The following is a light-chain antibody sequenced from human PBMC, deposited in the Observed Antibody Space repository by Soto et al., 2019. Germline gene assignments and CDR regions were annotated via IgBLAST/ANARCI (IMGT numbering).Light chain of an antibody. CDR3: QQSYSTPT. Sequence: DIQMTQSPSSLSASVGDRVTITCRTSQSVSIYVNWYQQKPGKAPILLIYASSSLQSGVPSRFSGSGSGTDFTLTISSLEPEDFATYYCQQSYSTPTFGPGTKVE. J-gene: IGKJ2*01. V-gene: IGKV1-39*01. CDR1: QSVSIY. CDR2: ASS.